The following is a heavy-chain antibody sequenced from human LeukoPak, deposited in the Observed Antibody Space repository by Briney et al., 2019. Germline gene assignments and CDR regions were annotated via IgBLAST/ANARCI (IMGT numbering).Heavy chain of an antibody. CDR3: ARGSTYDLWSGDALDV. CDR1: GFAFSSHA. Sequence: GGSLRLSCAASGFAFSSHAMTWVRQAPGKGLEWVSSISGSAEKTYYADSVKGRFTISRDSSQKILNLQMKNLRVEDTAIYYCARGSTYDLWSGDALDVWGQGTMVTVSS. D-gene: IGHD3-3*01. J-gene: IGHJ3*01. V-gene: IGHV3-23*01. CDR2: ISGSAEKT.